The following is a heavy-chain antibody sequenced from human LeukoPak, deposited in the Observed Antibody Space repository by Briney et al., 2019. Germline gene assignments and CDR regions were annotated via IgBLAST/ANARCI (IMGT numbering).Heavy chain of an antibody. J-gene: IGHJ4*02. CDR3: ALLTGYATYFDY. CDR1: GFSLSTSGVG. Sequence: SGPTLVNPTQTLTVTCTFSGFSLSTSGVGVGWIRQPPGKALECLALVYWDDEKRYSPSLKSRLTITKDSSKNHVALTMTNMNPVDTATYYCALLTGYATYFDYWGQGTLVTVSS. CDR2: VYWDDEK. D-gene: IGHD3-9*01. V-gene: IGHV2-5*02.